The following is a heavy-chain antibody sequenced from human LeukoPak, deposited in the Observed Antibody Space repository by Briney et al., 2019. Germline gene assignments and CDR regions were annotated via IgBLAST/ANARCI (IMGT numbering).Heavy chain of an antibody. J-gene: IGHJ3*02. Sequence: SETLSLTCTVSGDSISGYYWSWIRQPPGKGLEWTGYIYYSGSTSYNPSLKSRITISVDTSKNQFSLKLTSVTAADTAVYYCARGFDAHNAFDIWGQGTMVTVSS. CDR2: IYYSGST. CDR3: ARGFDAHNAFDI. CDR1: GDSISGYY. D-gene: IGHD3-9*01. V-gene: IGHV4-30-4*01.